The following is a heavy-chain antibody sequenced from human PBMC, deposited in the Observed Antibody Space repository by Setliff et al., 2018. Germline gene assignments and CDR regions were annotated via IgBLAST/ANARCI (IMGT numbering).Heavy chain of an antibody. CDR1: GYSFSNFW. V-gene: IGHV5-10-1*01. CDR3: TRGGYDSGV. J-gene: IGHJ4*02. Sequence: GESLKISCKASGYSFSNFWINWVRQLPGKGLEWMGRIEPTGSYTNYSPSFQGHVTISIDKSITTAYLHWSSLKASDTAMYYCTRGGYDSGVWGQGTLVTVSS. CDR2: IEPTGSYT. D-gene: IGHD6-25*01.